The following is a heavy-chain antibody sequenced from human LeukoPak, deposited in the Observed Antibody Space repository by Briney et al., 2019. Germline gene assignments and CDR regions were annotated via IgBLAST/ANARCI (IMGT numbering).Heavy chain of an antibody. J-gene: IGHJ4*02. V-gene: IGHV1-46*01. CDR2: INPSGGST. CDR3: AIGADWFIAAAQSPFDY. D-gene: IGHD6-13*01. CDR1: GYTFTSYY. Sequence: GASVKVSCKASGYTFTSYYMHWVRQAPGQGLEWMGIINPSGGSTSYAQKFQGRVTMTTDTSTSTAYMELRSLRSDDTAVYYCAIGADWFIAAAQSPFDYWGQGTLVTVSS.